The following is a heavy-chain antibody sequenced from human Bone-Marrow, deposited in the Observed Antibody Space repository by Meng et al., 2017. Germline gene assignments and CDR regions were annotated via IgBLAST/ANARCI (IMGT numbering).Heavy chain of an antibody. D-gene: IGHD4-17*01. Sequence: GESLKISCASSCFTFSSYSMNWVRQAPGKGLEWGSSISSSSSYIYYADSVKGRFTISRDNAKNSLYLQMNSLRAEDTAVYYCARDYGDLRFGVDYWGQGTLVTVSS. J-gene: IGHJ4*02. CDR3: ARDYGDLRFGVDY. V-gene: IGHV3-21*01. CDR1: CFTFSSYS. CDR2: ISSSSSYI.